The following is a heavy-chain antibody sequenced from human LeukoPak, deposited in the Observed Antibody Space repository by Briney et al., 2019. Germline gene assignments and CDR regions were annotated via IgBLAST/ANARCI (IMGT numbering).Heavy chain of an antibody. CDR3: ARDNLTYYDFWSGYRTHYYYYYGMDV. J-gene: IGHJ6*02. V-gene: IGHV4-59*01. CDR2: IYYSGST. D-gene: IGHD3-3*01. CDR1: GGSISSYY. Sequence: PSETLSLTCTVSGGSISSYYWSWIRQPPGKGLEWIGYIYYSGSTNYNPSLKSRVTISVDTSKNQFSLKLSSVTAADMAVYYCARDNLTYYDFWSGYRTHYYYYYGMDVWGQGTTVTVSS.